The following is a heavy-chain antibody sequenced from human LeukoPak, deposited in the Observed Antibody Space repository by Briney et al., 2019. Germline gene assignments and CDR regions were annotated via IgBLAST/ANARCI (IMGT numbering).Heavy chain of an antibody. J-gene: IGHJ5*02. Sequence: PSETLSLTCTVSGGSISSYYWSWIRQPPGKGLGWIGYIYYSGSANYNPSLKSRVTISVDTSKNQFSLKLSSVTAADTAVYYCARETPINWFDPWGQGTLVTVSS. V-gene: IGHV4-59*01. CDR2: IYYSGSA. CDR3: ARETPINWFDP. CDR1: GGSISSYY.